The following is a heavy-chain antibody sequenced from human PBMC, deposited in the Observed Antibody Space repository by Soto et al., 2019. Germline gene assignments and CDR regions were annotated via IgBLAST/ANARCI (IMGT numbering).Heavy chain of an antibody. V-gene: IGHV4-30-4*01. CDR1: GGSISSGDYY. Sequence: SETLSLTCTVSGGSISSGDYYWSWIRQPPGKGLEWIGYIYYSGSTYYNPSLKSRVTISVDTSKNQFSLKLSSVTAADTAVYYCATGGGIVVVTAPYDHRGQGTLVTVSS. CDR2: IYYSGST. J-gene: IGHJ4*02. CDR3: ATGGGIVVVTAPYDH. D-gene: IGHD2-21*02.